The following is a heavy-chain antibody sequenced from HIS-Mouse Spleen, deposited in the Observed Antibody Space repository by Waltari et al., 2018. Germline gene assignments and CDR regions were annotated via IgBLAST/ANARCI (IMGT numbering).Heavy chain of an antibody. D-gene: IGHD6-13*01. CDR3: AREIPYSSSWYDWYFDL. J-gene: IGHJ2*01. CDR1: GSSITSSSYY. V-gene: IGHV4-39*07. Sequence: QLQLQESGPGLVKPSATMSLTCTVSGSSITSSSYYWGWTRQPPGKGLEWIGSIYYSGSTYYNPSLKSRVTISVDTSKNQFSLKLSSVTAADTAVYYCAREIPYSSSWYDWYFDLWGRGTLVTVSS. CDR2: IYYSGST.